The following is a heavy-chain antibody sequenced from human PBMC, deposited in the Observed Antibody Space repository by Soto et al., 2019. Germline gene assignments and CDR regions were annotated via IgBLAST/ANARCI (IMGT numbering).Heavy chain of an antibody. CDR3: ARASSSSSAADY. Sequence: QVQLQESGPGLVKPSQTLSLTCNVSGESISSGGYYWSWIRHHPGKVLEWIGYIYDTESAYYNPYLKSRVTISMDPSKNQFAMRLSSVTAADTAVYYSARASSSSSAADYWGQGILATVSS. D-gene: IGHD6-6*01. V-gene: IGHV4-31*03. CDR1: GESISSGGYY. J-gene: IGHJ4*02. CDR2: IYDTESA.